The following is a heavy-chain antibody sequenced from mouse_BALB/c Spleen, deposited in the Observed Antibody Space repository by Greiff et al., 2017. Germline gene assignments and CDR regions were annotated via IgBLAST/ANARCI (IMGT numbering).Heavy chain of an antibody. V-gene: IGHV14-3*02. Sequence: DVQLQESGAELVKPGASVKLSCTASVLNIKDTYMHWVKQRPEQGLEWIGRIDPANGNTKYDPKFQGKATITADTSSNTAYLQLSSLTSEDTAVYYCARDGGLRYYFDYWGQGTTLTVSS. CDR2: IDPANGNT. CDR3: ARDGGLRYYFDY. D-gene: IGHD2-4*01. J-gene: IGHJ2*01. CDR1: VLNIKDTY.